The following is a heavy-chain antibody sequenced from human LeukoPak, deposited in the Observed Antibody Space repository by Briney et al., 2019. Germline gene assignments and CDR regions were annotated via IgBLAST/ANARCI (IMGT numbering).Heavy chain of an antibody. J-gene: IGHJ4*02. D-gene: IGHD4-17*01. CDR3: ARAGMATVTSYYFDC. CDR1: GFTFSSYW. CDR2: IKQDGSEK. V-gene: IGHV3-7*01. Sequence: PGGSLRLSCAASGFTFSSYWMSWVRQAPGKGLEWVANIKQDGSEKYYVDSVKGRFTISRDNAKNSLYLQMNSLRAEDTAVYYCARAGMATVTSYYFDCWGQGTLVTVSS.